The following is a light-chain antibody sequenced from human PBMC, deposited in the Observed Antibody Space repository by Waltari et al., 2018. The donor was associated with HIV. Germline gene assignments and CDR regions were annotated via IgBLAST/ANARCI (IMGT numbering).Light chain of an antibody. CDR2: SAS. V-gene: IGKV3-15*01. J-gene: IGKJ2*01. CDR3: QQYNNWPYT. CDR1: QGVNLK. Sequence: EILITQSPDTLSVSPGATATLSCRASQGVNLKLAWYQQKPGQAPRLLIYSASTRATGIPARFSGSGSGTEFTLTITSLQSEDFTIYYCQQYNNWPYTFGQGTKLEI.